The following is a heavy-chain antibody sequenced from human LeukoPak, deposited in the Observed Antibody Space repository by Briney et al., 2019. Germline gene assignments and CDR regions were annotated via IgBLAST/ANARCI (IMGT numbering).Heavy chain of an antibody. CDR3: ARDCSSTSCYEVDAFDI. V-gene: IGHV3-21*01. CDR2: ISSSSYI. J-gene: IGHJ3*02. D-gene: IGHD2-2*01. Sequence: GGSLRLSCAASGFTFSSYSMNWVRQAPGKGLEWVSSISSSSYIYYADSVKGRFTISRDNAKDSLYLQMNSLRAEDTAVYYCARDCSSTSCYEVDAFDIWGQGTMVTVSS. CDR1: GFTFSSYS.